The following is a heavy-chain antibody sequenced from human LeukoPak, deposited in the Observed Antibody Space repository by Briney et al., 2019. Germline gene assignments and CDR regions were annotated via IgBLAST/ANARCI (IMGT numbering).Heavy chain of an antibody. Sequence: ASVKVSCKASGYTFTGYYMHWVRQAPGQGLEWMGWINPNSGGTNYAQKFQGRVTMTRDTSISTAYMELSRLRSDDTAVYYCARGTEERVVVMGFEYWGQGTLVTVSS. V-gene: IGHV1-2*02. CDR1: GYTFTGYY. CDR2: INPNSGGT. D-gene: IGHD3-22*01. CDR3: ARGTEERVVVMGFEY. J-gene: IGHJ4*02.